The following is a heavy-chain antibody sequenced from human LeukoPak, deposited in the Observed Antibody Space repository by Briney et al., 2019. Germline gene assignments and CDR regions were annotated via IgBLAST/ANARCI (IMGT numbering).Heavy chain of an antibody. J-gene: IGHJ3*02. V-gene: IGHV1-46*01. Sequence: ASVKVSCKASGYTFTGYYMHWVRQAPGQGLTWMGMINPSGDSTTYAQKFQDRVTMTRDTSTSTVYIELSSLISEGTAVYYCARTAARQDAFNIWGQGTVVTVSS. CDR2: INPSGDST. D-gene: IGHD6-25*01. CDR1: GYTFTGYY. CDR3: ARTAARQDAFNI.